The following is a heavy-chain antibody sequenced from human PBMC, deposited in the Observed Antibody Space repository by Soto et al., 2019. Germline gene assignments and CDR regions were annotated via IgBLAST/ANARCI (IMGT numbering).Heavy chain of an antibody. D-gene: IGHD2-15*01. CDR3: AKDGAPGKCSRRSCHPAGAY. CDR1: GFTFSNYG. J-gene: IGHJ4*02. V-gene: IGHV3-30*18. Sequence: QVQLVESGGGVVQPGRSLRLSCAGSGFTFSNYGLHWVRQAPGKGLEWVAVISYDGSHQYYADSVKGRFTISRDNSNNMLYLQMDSLRAEDTAVYYWAKDGAPGKCSRRSCHPAGAYWGQGTRVTASS. CDR2: ISYDGSHQ.